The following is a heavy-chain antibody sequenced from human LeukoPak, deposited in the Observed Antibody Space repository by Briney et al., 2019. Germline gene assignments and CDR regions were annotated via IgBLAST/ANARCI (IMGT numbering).Heavy chain of an antibody. CDR3: VRDGGVSGYDLLDY. CDR2: INQDGSEE. J-gene: IGHJ4*02. CDR1: GFTFSNYW. Sequence: PGGSLRLSCAASGFTFSNYWMTWVRQAPGKGLEWVAHINQDGSEEQYMDSVKARFTISRDNAKNSLSLQMNSLRAKDTAVYYCVRDGGVSGYDLLDYWGQGTLVTVSS. D-gene: IGHD5-12*01. V-gene: IGHV3-7*01.